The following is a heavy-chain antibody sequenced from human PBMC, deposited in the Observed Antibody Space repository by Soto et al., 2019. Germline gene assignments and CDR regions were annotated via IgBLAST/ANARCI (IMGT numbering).Heavy chain of an antibody. D-gene: IGHD3-9*01. CDR3: ARDQGGYDILTGYYTRSPHFDY. J-gene: IGHJ4*02. CDR1: GYTFTGYY. V-gene: IGHV1-2*04. Sequence: ASVKVSCKASGYTFTGYYMHWVRQAPGQGLEWMGWINPNSGGTNYAQKFQGWVTMTRDTSISTAYMELSRLRPDDTAVYYCARDQGGYDILTGYYTRSPHFDYWGQGTLVTVSS. CDR2: INPNSGGT.